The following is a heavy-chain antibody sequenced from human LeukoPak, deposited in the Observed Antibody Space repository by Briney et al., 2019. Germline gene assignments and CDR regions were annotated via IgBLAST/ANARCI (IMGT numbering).Heavy chain of an antibody. V-gene: IGHV1-2*02. Sequence: ASVKVSCKASGYTFTGYYMHWVRQAPGQGLEWMGWINPNSGGTNYAQKFQGRATMTRDTSISTAYMELSRLRSDDTAVYYCARVASSGWHVIIKWFDPWGQGTLVTVSS. CDR1: GYTFTGYY. J-gene: IGHJ5*02. CDR3: ARVASSGWHVIIKWFDP. CDR2: INPNSGGT. D-gene: IGHD6-19*01.